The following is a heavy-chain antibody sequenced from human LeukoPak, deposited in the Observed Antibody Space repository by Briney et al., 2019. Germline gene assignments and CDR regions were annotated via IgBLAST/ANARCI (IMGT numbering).Heavy chain of an antibody. D-gene: IGHD3-9*01. V-gene: IGHV4-39*02. J-gene: IGHJ6*03. CDR3: ARDGILTGYSNPTYYYYYYMDV. CDR2: IYYSGNT. Sequence: PSETLSRTCTVSGVSISSSNSYWGWIRQPPGKGLEWIGSIYYSGNTYYNASLKSQVSISIDTSKNQFSLRLTSVTAADTAVYYCARDGILTGYSNPTYYYYYYMDVWGKGTTVTISS. CDR1: GVSISSSNSY.